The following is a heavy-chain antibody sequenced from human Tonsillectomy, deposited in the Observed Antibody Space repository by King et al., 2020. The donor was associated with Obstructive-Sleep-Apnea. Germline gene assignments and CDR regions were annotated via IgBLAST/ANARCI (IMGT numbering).Heavy chain of an antibody. CDR2: IYYDGSDK. D-gene: IGHD5-24*01. CDR3: AGSLEMATILGGFED. CDR1: GFTFSSYA. V-gene: IGHV3-30*04. J-gene: IGHJ4*02. Sequence: VQLVESGGGVVQPGRSLRLSCAASGFTFSSYAMHWVRQAPGKGLEWVGCIYYDGSDKYYADSVKGRITISRDNSKNTLYMQLNSLRAEETVVYYCAGSLEMATILGGFEDWGQGTVVTVSS.